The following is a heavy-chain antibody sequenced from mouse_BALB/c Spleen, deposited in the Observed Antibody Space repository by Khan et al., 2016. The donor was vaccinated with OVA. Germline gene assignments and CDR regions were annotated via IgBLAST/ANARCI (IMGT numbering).Heavy chain of an antibody. V-gene: IGHV1-7*01. Sequence: QVQLKQSGAELAKPGASVKMSCKASGYTFINYWMVWVRQRPGQGLEWIGYINPATDNTEYNQNFKDKATLTADKSSTTAYMQLSSLTSEDSAVYDGARRGLRCDFDYWGQGTTLTVSA. CDR2: INPATDNT. CDR1: GYTFINYW. D-gene: IGHD1-1*01. J-gene: IGHJ2*01. CDR3: ARRGLRCDFDY.